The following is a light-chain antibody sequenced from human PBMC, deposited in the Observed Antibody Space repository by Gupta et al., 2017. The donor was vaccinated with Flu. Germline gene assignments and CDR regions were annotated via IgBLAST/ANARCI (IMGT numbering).Light chain of an antibody. CDR1: QSINSIY. J-gene: IGKJ4*01. CDR3: QQYNNSPLT. V-gene: IGKV3-20*01. Sequence: ERATLSCRTSQSINSIYVAWYQQKPGQAPRLLIYGASSRATGIPDRFSGSGSGTDFTLTISRLEPEDFAVYYCQQYNNSPLTFGGGTKVEI. CDR2: GAS.